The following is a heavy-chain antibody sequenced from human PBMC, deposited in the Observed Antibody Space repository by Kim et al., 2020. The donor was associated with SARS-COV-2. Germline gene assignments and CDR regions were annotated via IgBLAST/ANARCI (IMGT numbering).Heavy chain of an antibody. V-gene: IGHV3-7*03. Sequence: KYKVNQVKGRFPFSRDNAKNSLYLQMNSLRAEDTAVYYCARSGGDYDFDYWGQGTLVTVSS. CDR2: K. CDR3: ARSGGDYDFDY. D-gene: IGHD2-21*02. J-gene: IGHJ4*02.